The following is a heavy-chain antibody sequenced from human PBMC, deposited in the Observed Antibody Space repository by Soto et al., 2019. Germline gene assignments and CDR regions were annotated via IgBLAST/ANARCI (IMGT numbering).Heavy chain of an antibody. Sequence: GGSLRLSCAAFGFPFSDYYMSWIFQAPGKGLEWVSYISSSGSTIYYADSVKGRFTISRDNAKNSLYLQMNRLRAEDTAVYYCAIPKHTNPTYYWCQGTLVTVVS. D-gene: IGHD2-8*01. CDR1: GFPFSDYY. J-gene: IGHJ4*02. CDR2: ISSSGSTI. V-gene: IGHV3-11*01. CDR3: AIPKHTNPTYY.